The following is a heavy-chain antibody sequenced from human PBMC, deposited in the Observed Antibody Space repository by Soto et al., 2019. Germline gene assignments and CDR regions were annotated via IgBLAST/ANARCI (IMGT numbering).Heavy chain of an antibody. V-gene: IGHV2-5*02. J-gene: IGHJ4*02. CDR1: GFSLSSTRVA. Sequence: QITLKESGPTLVKPTQTLTLTCTFSGFSLSSTRVAVGWIRQPPGKALEWLALIYWDDDKRYSPFLKSRLTITKHTYKNQVVLTMTNMDPVDTATYYCAHSVVAGLGYYFDYWGQGTLVTVSS. CDR3: AHSVVAGLGYYFDY. CDR2: IYWDDDK. D-gene: IGHD6-19*01.